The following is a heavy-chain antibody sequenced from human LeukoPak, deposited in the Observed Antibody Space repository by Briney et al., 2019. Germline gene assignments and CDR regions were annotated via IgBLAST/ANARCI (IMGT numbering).Heavy chain of an antibody. Sequence: SETLSLTCAVYGGSFSGYYWSWIRQPPGKGLEWIGEINHSGSTNYNPSLKSRVTISVDTSKNQFSLKLSSVTAADTAVYYCASRTGDYGFDYWGQGTLVTVSS. D-gene: IGHD4-17*01. CDR3: ASRTGDYGFDY. V-gene: IGHV4-34*01. J-gene: IGHJ4*02. CDR2: INHSGST. CDR1: GGSFSGYY.